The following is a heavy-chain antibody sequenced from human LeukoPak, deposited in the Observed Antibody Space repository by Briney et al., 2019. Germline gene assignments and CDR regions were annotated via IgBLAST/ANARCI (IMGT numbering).Heavy chain of an antibody. J-gene: IGHJ3*02. V-gene: IGHV4-38-2*02. CDR1: GGSLRSYY. Sequence: PSETLSLTCTVSGGSLRSYYWGWIRQPPGKGLEWIGSIYHSGSTYYNPSLNSRVTISVDTSRNQFSLKLSSVTAADTAVHYCARAPPGGSYPHDGFDIWGQGTMVTVSS. CDR3: ARAPPGGSYPHDGFDI. CDR2: IYHSGST. D-gene: IGHD1-26*01.